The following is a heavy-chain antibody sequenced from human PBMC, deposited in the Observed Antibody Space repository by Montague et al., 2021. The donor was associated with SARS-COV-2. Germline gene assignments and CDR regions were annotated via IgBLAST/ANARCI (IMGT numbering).Heavy chain of an antibody. CDR2: IENSGST. J-gene: IGHJ4*02. Sequence: SETLSLTCTVSGGSINPYYWSWVRQPPGKGLEWIAYIENSGSTEYKPSLQSRVAVSIDTSKSHFSLRLSSLTAADTAVYFCARGVYGAYFDYWGQGMLVTVSS. D-gene: IGHD2-21*01. V-gene: IGHV4-59*01. CDR3: ARGVYGAYFDY. CDR1: GGSINPYY.